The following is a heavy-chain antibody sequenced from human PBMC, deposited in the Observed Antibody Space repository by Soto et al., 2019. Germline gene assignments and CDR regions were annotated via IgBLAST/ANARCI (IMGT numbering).Heavy chain of an antibody. CDR2: IIPIFGTA. CDR3: ARASGTPLHSSSWYLPWLDP. J-gene: IGHJ5*02. Sequence: GASVKVSCKASGGTFSSYSISWVRQAPGQGLEWMGGIIPIFGTANYAQKFQGRVTITADESTSTAYMELSSLRSEDTAVYYCARASGTPLHSSSWYLPWLDPWGQGTLVTVSS. CDR1: GGTFSSYS. D-gene: IGHD6-13*01. V-gene: IGHV1-69*13.